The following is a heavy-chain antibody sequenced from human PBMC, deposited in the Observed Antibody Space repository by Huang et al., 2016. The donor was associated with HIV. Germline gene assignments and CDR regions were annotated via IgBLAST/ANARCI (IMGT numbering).Heavy chain of an antibody. J-gene: IGHJ4*02. D-gene: IGHD3-22*01. Sequence: QVQLVQSGSELRKPGASVKVSCQASGYTFTRYAMNWVRQAPGQGLEWMGWLNTNTGNQTYAQAFTGRFVLSLDTSVSTAYLQISSLEAEDTAVYYCARDYYDSRGYDIHAVVDYWGQGTLVTVSS. CDR1: GYTFTRYA. V-gene: IGHV7-4-1*02. CDR3: ARDYYDSRGYDIHAVVDY. CDR2: LNTNTGNQ.